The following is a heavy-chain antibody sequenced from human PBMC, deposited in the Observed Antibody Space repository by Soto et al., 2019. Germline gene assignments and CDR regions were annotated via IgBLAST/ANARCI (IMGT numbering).Heavy chain of an antibody. CDR1: GFTFSRDA. J-gene: IGHJ4*02. CDR3: VKDRGGSWTFDY. V-gene: IGHV3-30*18. Sequence: QVQLVESGGGVVQHGSGRSLRLSCAAAGFTFSRDAMHWVRQAPGKGLEWVAVITYDGNDKYKWYAESVKGRFTISRDNSKNTLYLEMNSLRPEDTAVYYWVKDRGGSWTFDYWGQGTLVTVSS. CDR2: ITYDGNDK. D-gene: IGHD6-13*01.